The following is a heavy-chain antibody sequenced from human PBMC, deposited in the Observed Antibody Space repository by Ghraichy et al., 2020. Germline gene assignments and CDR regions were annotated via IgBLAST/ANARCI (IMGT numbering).Heavy chain of an antibody. V-gene: IGHV3-7*03. CDR1: GFTFNRYW. CDR3: AREELESGGFSD. J-gene: IGHJ4*02. Sequence: WGSLRLSCAAFGFTFNRYWMSWVRQAPGNGLEWVANIKRGGSERHYVESAKGRFTISRDDSKNSVYLEMNDLRVEDTAVYYCAREELESGGFSDWGQGTLVTVPS. D-gene: IGHD2-15*01. CDR2: IKRGGSER.